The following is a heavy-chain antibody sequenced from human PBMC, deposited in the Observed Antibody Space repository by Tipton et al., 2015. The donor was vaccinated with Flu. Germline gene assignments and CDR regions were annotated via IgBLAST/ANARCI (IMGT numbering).Heavy chain of an antibody. CDR1: GDSIRSSNYY. J-gene: IGHJ5*02. V-gene: IGHV4-39*07. CDR3: ARRDYSNYVSEPKNWFDP. CDR2: TFHSGNT. D-gene: IGHD4-11*01. Sequence: TLSLTCGVSGDSIRSSNYYWGWIRQPPGKGPEWIGNTFHSGNTYLNPSLKSRVTISIDTSKSQFSLKLSSVTAADTAVYYCARRDYSNYVSEPKNWFDPWGQGALVTVSS.